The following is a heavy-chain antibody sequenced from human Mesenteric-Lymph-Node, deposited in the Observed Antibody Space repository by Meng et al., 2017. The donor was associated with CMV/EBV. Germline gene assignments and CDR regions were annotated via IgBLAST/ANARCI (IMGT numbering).Heavy chain of an antibody. D-gene: IGHD3-9*01. J-gene: IGHJ4*02. V-gene: IGHV7-4-1*02. CDR3: ARGRNYDILTGYNDY. Sequence: SGYTFPSYAMNWVRQAPGQGLEWMGWINTNTGNPTYAQGFTGRFVFSLDTSVSTAYLQISSLKAEDTAVYYCARGRNYDILTGYNDYWGQGTLVTVSS. CDR2: INTNTGNP. CDR1: GYTFPSYA.